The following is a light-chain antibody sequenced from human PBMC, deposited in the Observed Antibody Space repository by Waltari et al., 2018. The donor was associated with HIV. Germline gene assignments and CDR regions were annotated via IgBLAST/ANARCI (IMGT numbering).Light chain of an antibody. V-gene: IGLV3-21*02. J-gene: IGLJ3*02. CDR3: QVWISPNDQLNWV. Sequence: SYVLTQPPSVSVAPGQTARITCGGDNIGSKSVHWYQQMPGQAPVLVVYDGRDRPSGIPERIPGSNSGNTATLTISRVEAGDEADYYCQVWISPNDQLNWVFGGGTKLTVL. CDR1: NIGSKS. CDR2: DGR.